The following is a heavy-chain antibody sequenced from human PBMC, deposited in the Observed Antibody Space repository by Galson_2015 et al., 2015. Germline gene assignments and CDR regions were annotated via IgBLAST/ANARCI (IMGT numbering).Heavy chain of an antibody. D-gene: IGHD4-23*01. CDR3: AREGNSVFPFDP. CDR2: IYTSGST. J-gene: IGHJ5*02. Sequence: TLSLTCSVSGGSISSGSYYWSWIRQPAGKGLEWIGRIYTSGSTNYNPSLKSRVTISVDTSKNQFSLKLSSVTAADAAVYYCAREGNSVFPFDPWGQGTLVTVSS. CDR1: GGSISSGSYY. V-gene: IGHV4-61*02.